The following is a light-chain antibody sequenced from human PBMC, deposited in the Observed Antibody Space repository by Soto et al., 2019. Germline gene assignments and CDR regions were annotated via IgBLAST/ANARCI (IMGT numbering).Light chain of an antibody. CDR3: QSYDNSLSAWV. Sequence: QYVLTQPPSVSGAPGQRVTISCTGSSSNIGAGFHVHWYQQLPGTAPKLLIYGNNNRPSGVPDRFSGSKSGTSASLAITGLQAEDEADYYCQSYDNSLSAWVFGAGTKVTVL. CDR2: GNN. J-gene: IGLJ3*02. CDR1: SSNIGAGFH. V-gene: IGLV1-40*01.